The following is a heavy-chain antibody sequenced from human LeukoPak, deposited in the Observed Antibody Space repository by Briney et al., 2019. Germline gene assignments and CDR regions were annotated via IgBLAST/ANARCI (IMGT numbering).Heavy chain of an antibody. J-gene: IGHJ4*02. CDR2: SSYSGSS. CDR1: GGSIGTNY. V-gene: IGHV4-59*01. Sequence: PSETLSLTCSVSGGSIGTNYWSWIRQVPGKGLEWIGYSSYSGSSNCNPSLKSRVTISVDTSKTQFSLYLNSVTAADTAVYYCARSDTHHIHSSSWHFDYWGQGTLVTVSS. CDR3: ARSDTHHIHSSSWHFDY. D-gene: IGHD6-13*01.